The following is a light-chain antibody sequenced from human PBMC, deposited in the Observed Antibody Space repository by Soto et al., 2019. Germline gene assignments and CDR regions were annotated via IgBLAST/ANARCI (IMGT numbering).Light chain of an antibody. V-gene: IGLV2-14*01. Sequence: QSALTQPASVSGSPGQSITISCTGTSSDVGGHKYVSWYQQHPDKAPKVLIFEVSNRPSGISNRFSGSKSGNTASLTISGLKSEDEADYYCSSYTSSTTSVVFGGGTMRTVL. J-gene: IGLJ2*01. CDR2: EVS. CDR1: SSDVGGHKY. CDR3: SSYTSSTTSVV.